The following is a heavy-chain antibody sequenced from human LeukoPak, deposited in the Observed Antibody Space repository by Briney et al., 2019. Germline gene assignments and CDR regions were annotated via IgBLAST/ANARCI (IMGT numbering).Heavy chain of an antibody. CDR1: GSSITSVYY. D-gene: IGHD2-2*01. CDR3: ARPLYCSSTSCSDAFDI. J-gene: IGHJ3*02. Sequence: SETLSLTCAVSGSSITSVYYWGWIRQPPGKGLEWIGSIHHSRITYYRPSLKGRVTISVDTSKNQSSLKMRSVTAADTAIYYCARPLYCSSTSCSDAFDIWGQGTLVTVSS. V-gene: IGHV4-38-2*01. CDR2: IHHSRIT.